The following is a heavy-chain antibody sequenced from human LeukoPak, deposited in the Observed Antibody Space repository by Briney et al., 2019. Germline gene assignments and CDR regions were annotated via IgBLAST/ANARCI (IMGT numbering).Heavy chain of an antibody. D-gene: IGHD6-6*01. J-gene: IGHJ4*02. V-gene: IGHV3-30*03. CDR3: AREYSSSSGGDY. CDR1: GFTFSSYG. CDR2: ISYDGSNK. Sequence: GGSLRLSCAASGFTFSSYGMHWVRQAPGKGLEWVAVISYDGSNKYYADSVKGRFTISRDNSKNTLYLQMNSLRAEDTAVYYCAREYSSSSGGDYWGQGTLDTVSS.